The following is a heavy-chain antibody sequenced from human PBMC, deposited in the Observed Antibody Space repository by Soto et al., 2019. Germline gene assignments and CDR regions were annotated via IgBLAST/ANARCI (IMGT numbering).Heavy chain of an antibody. CDR2: INPNSGGT. Sequence: QVQLVQSGAEVKKPGASVKVSCKASGYTFTGYYMHWVRQAPGQGLEWMGWINPNSGGTNYAQKFQGRVTMTRNTASSTAYMELSRLRSDDTAVYYCARENSYYDSSGPIGHYWGQGTLVTVSS. CDR3: ARENSYYDSSGPIGHY. V-gene: IGHV1-2*02. D-gene: IGHD3-22*01. J-gene: IGHJ4*02. CDR1: GYTFTGYY.